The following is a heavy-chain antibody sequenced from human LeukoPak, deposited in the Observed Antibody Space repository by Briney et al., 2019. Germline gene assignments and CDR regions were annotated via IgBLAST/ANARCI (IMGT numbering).Heavy chain of an antibody. D-gene: IGHD6-13*01. CDR3: AKDGIAAAGTDYYYYMDV. CDR1: GFTFSSYE. J-gene: IGHJ6*03. V-gene: IGHV3-48*03. CDR2: ISSSGSTI. Sequence: GGSLRLSCAASGFTFSSYEMNWVRQAPGKGLEWVSYISSSGSTIYYADSVKGRFTISRDNAQNSLYLQMNSLRAEDTALYYCAKDGIAAAGTDYYYYMDVWGKGTTVTISS.